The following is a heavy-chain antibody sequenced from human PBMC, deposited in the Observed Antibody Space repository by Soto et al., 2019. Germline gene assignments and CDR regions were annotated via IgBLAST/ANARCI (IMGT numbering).Heavy chain of an antibody. CDR1: GFTFSTYE. D-gene: IGHD6-6*01. V-gene: IGHV3-13*05. CDR3: ARVNSTSSAGMDV. Sequence: PGGSLRLSCAASGFTFSTYEMHWVRQAPGKGLEWVSGIGTAGDPYYPVSVTGRFTISRDNAKNSLYLQMNNLRPGDTAVYYCARVNSTSSAGMDVWGQGTTVTVSS. CDR2: IGTAGDP. J-gene: IGHJ6*02.